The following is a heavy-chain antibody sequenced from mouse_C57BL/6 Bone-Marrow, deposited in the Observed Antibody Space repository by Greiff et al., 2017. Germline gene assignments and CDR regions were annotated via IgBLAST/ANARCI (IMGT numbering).Heavy chain of an antibody. J-gene: IGHJ3*01. V-gene: IGHV1-80*01. CDR2: IDPGDGDT. D-gene: IGHD4-1*01. CDR3: ARGDPLNWDSFAY. Sequence: QVQLQQSGAELVKPGASVKISCKASGYAFSSYWMNWVKQRPGKGLEWIGQIDPGDGDTNYNGKFKGKATLTADKSSSTAYMQLSSLTSEDSAVYFCARGDPLNWDSFAYWGQGTLVTVSA. CDR1: GYAFSSYW.